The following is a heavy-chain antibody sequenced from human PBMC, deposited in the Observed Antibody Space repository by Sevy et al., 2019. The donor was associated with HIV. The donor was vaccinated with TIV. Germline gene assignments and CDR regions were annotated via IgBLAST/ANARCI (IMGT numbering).Heavy chain of an antibody. V-gene: IGHV3-30*03. J-gene: IGHJ3*02. CDR1: GFTFSDYG. CDR2: MSIDGNVK. Sequence: GGSLRLSCAASGFTFSDYGVHWVRQTPHKGLEWVAVMSIDGNVKHYADSARGRFTISRDKSKNTLFLELNSLRHEDTAVYFCARVSTVGAMMDALDTWGQGTMVTVSS. CDR3: ARVSTVGAMMDALDT. D-gene: IGHD3-16*01.